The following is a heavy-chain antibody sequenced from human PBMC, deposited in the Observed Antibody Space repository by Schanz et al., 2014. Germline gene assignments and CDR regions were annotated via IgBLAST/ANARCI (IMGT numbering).Heavy chain of an antibody. J-gene: IGHJ5*02. CDR1: GYTFTTYA. Sequence: QVQLVQSGAEVKKPGASVRVSCKASGYTFTTYAMSWVRQAPGQGLEWVGWISVYTGNTKYGQKVQGRVTMTADTSTNTAYMELRRLRSDDTAVYYCAKAEYDILTDSYTRLDPWGQGTLXTVSS. D-gene: IGHD3-9*01. V-gene: IGHV1-18*01. CDR3: AKAEYDILTDSYTRLDP. CDR2: ISVYTGNT.